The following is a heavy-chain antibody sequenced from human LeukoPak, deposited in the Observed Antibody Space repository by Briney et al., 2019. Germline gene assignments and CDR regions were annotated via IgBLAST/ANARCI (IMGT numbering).Heavy chain of an antibody. CDR1: GGSISSSSYY. V-gene: IGHV4-39*01. Sequence: PSETLSLTCTVSGGSISSSSYYWGWIRQPPGKGLEWIGSIYYSGSTYYNPSLKSRVTISVDTSKNQFSLKLSSVTAADTAVYYCARRKLRNELDYFDYWGQGTLVTVSS. CDR3: ARRKLRNELDYFDY. J-gene: IGHJ4*02. CDR2: IYYSGST. D-gene: IGHD1-7*01.